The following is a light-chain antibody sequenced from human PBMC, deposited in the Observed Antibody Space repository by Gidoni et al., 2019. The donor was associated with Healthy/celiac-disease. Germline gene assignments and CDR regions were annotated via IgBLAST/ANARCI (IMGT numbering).Light chain of an antibody. V-gene: IGLV1-47*01. Sequence: QSVPTQPPSASGPPGQRVTISCSGSSSNIGSNYVYWYQQLPGTAPKLLIYRNNQRPSGVPDRFSGSKSGTSASLAISGLRSEDEADYYCAAWDDSLRGWVFGGGTKLTVL. CDR3: AAWDDSLRGWV. CDR2: RNN. J-gene: IGLJ3*02. CDR1: SSNIGSNY.